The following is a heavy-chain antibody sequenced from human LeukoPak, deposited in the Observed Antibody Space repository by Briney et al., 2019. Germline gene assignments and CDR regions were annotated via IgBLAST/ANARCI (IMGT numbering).Heavy chain of an antibody. J-gene: IGHJ4*02. CDR1: GFTFSSYS. D-gene: IGHD1-26*01. CDR2: ISSTSSYI. V-gene: IGHV3-21*01. CDR3: AAGSGSYYRGGWFDY. Sequence: GGSLRLSCAASGFTFSSYSMNWVRQAPGKGLEWVSTISSTSSYIYYADSVKGRFTISRDNAKNSLYLQMNSLRAEDTAVYYCAAGSGSYYRGGWFDYWGQGTLVTVSS.